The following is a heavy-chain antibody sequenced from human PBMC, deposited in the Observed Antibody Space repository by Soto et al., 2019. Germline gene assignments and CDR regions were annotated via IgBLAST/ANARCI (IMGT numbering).Heavy chain of an antibody. CDR3: ARDGGSGTPVAGAQDYYMYYGMDV. CDR1: GFTFSSYW. J-gene: IGHJ6*02. Sequence: GGSLRLSCAASGFTFSSYWMSWVRQAPGKGLEWVANIKQDGSEKYYVDSVRGRFSISRDTSKNTLFLQMNNLRAEDTAVYYCARDGGSGTPVAGAQDYYMYYGMDVWGQGTTVTVSS. D-gene: IGHD6-19*01. CDR2: IKQDGSEK. V-gene: IGHV3-7*03.